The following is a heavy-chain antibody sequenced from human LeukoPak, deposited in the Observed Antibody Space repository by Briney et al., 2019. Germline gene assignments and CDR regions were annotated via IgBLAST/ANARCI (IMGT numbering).Heavy chain of an antibody. V-gene: IGHV1-46*01. CDR2: INPSGGST. J-gene: IGHJ6*03. D-gene: IGHD3-22*01. Sequence: GASVKVSCKASGYTFTSYYMHWVRQAPGQGLEWMGIINPSGGSTSYAQKFQGRVTMTRDMSTSTVYMELSSLRSEDTAVYYCARAPMIVAGEDDYYYYYMDVWGKGTTVTVSS. CDR3: ARAPMIVAGEDDYYYYYMDV. CDR1: GYTFTSYY.